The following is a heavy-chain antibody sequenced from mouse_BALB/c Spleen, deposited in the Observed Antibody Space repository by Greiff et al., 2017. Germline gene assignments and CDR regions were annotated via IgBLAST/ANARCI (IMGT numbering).Heavy chain of an antibody. J-gene: IGHJ2*01. Sequence: QVQLKQSGAELAKPGASVKMSCKASGYTFTSYWMHWVKQRPGQGLEWIGYINPSTGYTEYNQKFKDKATLTADKSSSTAYMQLSSLTSEDSAVYYCARDYYGSVDYWGQGTTLTVSS. CDR1: GYTFTSYW. V-gene: IGHV1-7*01. D-gene: IGHD1-1*01. CDR3: ARDYYGSVDY. CDR2: INPSTGYT.